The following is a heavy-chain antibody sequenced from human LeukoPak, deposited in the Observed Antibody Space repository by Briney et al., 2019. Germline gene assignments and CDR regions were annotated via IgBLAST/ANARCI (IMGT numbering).Heavy chain of an antibody. Sequence: KPSETLSLTCTVSGGSISSYYWSWIRQPPGKGLEWIGDINHSGSTNYNPSLKSRVTTSVDTSKNQFSLKLSSVTAADTAVYFCARGYDSSGYVYYFYYLDVWGKGTTVTVSS. CDR1: GGSISSYY. J-gene: IGHJ6*03. CDR2: INHSGST. V-gene: IGHV4-34*01. D-gene: IGHD3-22*01. CDR3: ARGYDSSGYVYYFYYLDV.